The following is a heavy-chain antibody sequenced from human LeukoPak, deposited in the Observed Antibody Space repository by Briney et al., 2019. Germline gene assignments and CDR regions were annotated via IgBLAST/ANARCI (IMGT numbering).Heavy chain of an antibody. D-gene: IGHD3-10*01. CDR3: ARVSPESFSFPFDY. CDR2: IYYSGNT. J-gene: IGHJ4*02. Sequence: PSETLSLTCSVSGGSINSHYWTWIRQPPGKGLEWIGYIYYSGNTNYSPSLKGRATISVDTSKNRFSLRLNSVTAADTAVYYCARVSPESFSFPFDYWGQGTLVTVSS. CDR1: GGSINSHY. V-gene: IGHV4-59*11.